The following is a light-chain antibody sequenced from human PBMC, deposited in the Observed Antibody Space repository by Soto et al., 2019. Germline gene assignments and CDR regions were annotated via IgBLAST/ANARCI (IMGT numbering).Light chain of an antibody. J-gene: IGKJ5*01. CDR2: GAS. CDR3: HHYGGSPIT. V-gene: IGKV3-20*01. Sequence: EIVFTQSPGTLSLSPGERATLSCSASQSVNSDYLGWFQQKPGQAPRLLIYGASTRATGIPDRFSGSGSGTDFTLTISRLEPEDFAVYYCHHYGGSPITFGQGTRLEIK. CDR1: QSVNSDY.